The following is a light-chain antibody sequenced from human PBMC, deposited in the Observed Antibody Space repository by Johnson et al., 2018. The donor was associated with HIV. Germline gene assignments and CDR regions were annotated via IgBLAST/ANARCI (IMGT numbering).Light chain of an antibody. CDR1: SSNIGNNY. Sequence: QPVLTQPPSMSAAPGQRVTISCSGSSSNIGNNYVSWYQQVPGAAPKLLIYDNNRRPSGIPDRFSGSKSGTSATLGITGLQTGDEADYYFGTWDSSLSAEVFGTGTKVTVL. V-gene: IGLV1-51*01. CDR3: GTWDSSLSAEV. CDR2: DNN. J-gene: IGLJ1*01.